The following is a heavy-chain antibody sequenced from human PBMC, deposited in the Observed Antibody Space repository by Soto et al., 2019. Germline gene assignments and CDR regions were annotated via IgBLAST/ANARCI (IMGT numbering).Heavy chain of an antibody. D-gene: IGHD5-12*01. CDR1: GASISSSY. CDR3: ARGGNRYSNVASGVGGFDF. Sequence: QMHLQESGPGLVKPSETLSLTCTVSGASISSSYWSWIRQSPERGLEWLAYVYHTGATNYNPSLKSRVTISLDTSKGQFSLNLTSLTTADTAVYFCARGGNRYSNVASGVGGFDFWGQGSLVTVSS. CDR2: VYHTGAT. J-gene: IGHJ4*02. V-gene: IGHV4-59*01.